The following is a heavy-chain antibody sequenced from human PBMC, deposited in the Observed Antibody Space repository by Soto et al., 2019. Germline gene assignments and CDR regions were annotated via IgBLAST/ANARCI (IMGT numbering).Heavy chain of an antibody. CDR2: ISGSGGST. Sequence: EVQLLESGGGLVQPGGSLRLSCAASGFTFSSYAMSWVRQAPGKGLEWVSAISGSGGSTYYADSVKGRFTISRDNSKNTLYLQMNRLRAEDTAVYYCAKDERAYSSSWSKGFDYWGQGTLVTVSS. V-gene: IGHV3-23*01. CDR1: GFTFSSYA. CDR3: AKDERAYSSSWSKGFDY. D-gene: IGHD6-13*01. J-gene: IGHJ4*02.